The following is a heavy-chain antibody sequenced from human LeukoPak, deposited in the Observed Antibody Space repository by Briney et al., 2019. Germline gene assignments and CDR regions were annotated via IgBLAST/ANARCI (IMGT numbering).Heavy chain of an antibody. CDR3: ARHLSRYDSSGYPNTNFDS. J-gene: IGHJ4*02. Sequence: NTSETLSLTCTVSGGSISSSSYYWGWIRQPPGKGLEWIGSIYYSGSTYYNPSLKIRVTISVDTSKNQFSLKLSSVTAADTAVYYCARHLSRYDSSGYPNTNFDSWGQGTLVTVSS. CDR1: GGSISSSSYY. CDR2: IYYSGST. V-gene: IGHV4-39*01. D-gene: IGHD3-22*01.